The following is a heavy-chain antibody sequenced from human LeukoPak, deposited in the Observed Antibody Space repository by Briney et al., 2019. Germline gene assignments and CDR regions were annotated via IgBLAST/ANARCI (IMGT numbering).Heavy chain of an antibody. CDR1: GFTFDDYA. Sequence: GGSLRLSCVGSGFTFDDYAMHWVRQAPGKGLEWVSGISWNSGRRGYADSVKGRFTISRDNAKTSLYLQMNSLRAEDMALYYCAKGPDYDILIPINYWGQGTLVTVSS. V-gene: IGHV3-9*03. CDR3: AKGPDYDILIPINY. J-gene: IGHJ4*02. D-gene: IGHD3-9*01. CDR2: ISWNSGRR.